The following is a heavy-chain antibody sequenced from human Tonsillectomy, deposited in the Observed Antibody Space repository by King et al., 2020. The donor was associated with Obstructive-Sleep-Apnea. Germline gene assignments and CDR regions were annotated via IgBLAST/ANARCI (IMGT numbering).Heavy chain of an antibody. D-gene: IGHD3-9*01. CDR3: AHSQITILDYFDY. CDR2: IFWDDDN. V-gene: IGHV2-5*02. Sequence: TLKESGPTLVKPTQTLTLTCTFSGFSLSSTGVGVGWIRQSPGKALECLAVIFWDDDNHYSPSLKSRLTITKDTSKNQVVLTMTSMDPVDTGTYYCAHSQITILDYFDYWGQGTLVTVSS. J-gene: IGHJ4*02. CDR1: GFSLSSTGVG.